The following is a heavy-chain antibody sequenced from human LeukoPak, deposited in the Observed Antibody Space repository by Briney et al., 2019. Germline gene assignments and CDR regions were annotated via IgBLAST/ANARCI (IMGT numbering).Heavy chain of an antibody. CDR1: GFTFSTSD. Sequence: GGSLRLSCAASGFTFSTSDMHWVRQATGKGLEWVSAIGTAGDTYYPGSVKGRFTISRENAKNSLYLQMNSLRAGDTAVYYCVRLREAAFDTWGQGTMVTVSS. CDR3: VRLREAAFDT. D-gene: IGHD3-10*01. J-gene: IGHJ3*02. CDR2: IGTAGDT. V-gene: IGHV3-13*04.